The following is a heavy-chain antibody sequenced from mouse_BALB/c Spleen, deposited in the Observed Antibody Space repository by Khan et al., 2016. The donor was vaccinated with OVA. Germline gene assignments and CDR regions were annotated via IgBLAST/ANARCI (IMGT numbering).Heavy chain of an antibody. CDR3: ARAGWDVFAY. Sequence: VQLQESGPELVKPGASVKMSCKASGYTFTDYVMNWVKQRNGQGLEWIGQIYPGSDSTYYNEKFKGKATLTTDRSSNTAYMQRSNLTSEDSSVYFCARAGWDVFAYWGQGTLFTVSA. D-gene: IGHD4-1*01. V-gene: IGHV1-77*01. J-gene: IGHJ3*01. CDR2: IYPGSDST. CDR1: GYTFTDYV.